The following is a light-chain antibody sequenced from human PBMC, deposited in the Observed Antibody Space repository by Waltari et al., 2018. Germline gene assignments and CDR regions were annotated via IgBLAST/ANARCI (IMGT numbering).Light chain of an antibody. Sequence: DIQMTQSPSTLSASVGDRVTISCRATESINSWLAWYQQKPGKVPKLLISRSFNLESGVPSRFSGSGSGTEFILTISSLQPDDLATYHCQQYKRPPWTFGQGTKV. J-gene: IGKJ1*01. CDR1: ESINSW. V-gene: IGKV1-5*03. CDR2: RSF. CDR3: QQYKRPPWT.